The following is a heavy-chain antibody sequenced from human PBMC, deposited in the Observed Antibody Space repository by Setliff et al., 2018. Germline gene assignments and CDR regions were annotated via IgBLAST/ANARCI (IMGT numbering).Heavy chain of an antibody. CDR3: ARGAFNNKYYDFWSGYLLGYFDY. V-gene: IGHV4-34*01. J-gene: IGHJ4*02. CDR2: INHSGST. CDR1: GFTFNHFA. D-gene: IGHD3-3*01. Sequence: GSLRLSCATSGFTFNHFAMAWIRQPPGKGLEWIGEINHSGSTNYNPSLKSRVTISVDTSKNQFSLKLSSVTAADTAVYYCARGAFNNKYYDFWSGYLLGYFDYWGQGTLVTVSS.